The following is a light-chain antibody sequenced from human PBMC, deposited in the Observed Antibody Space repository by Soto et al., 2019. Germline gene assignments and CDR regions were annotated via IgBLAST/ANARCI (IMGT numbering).Light chain of an antibody. CDR1: QSVSSH. CDR2: GAS. J-gene: IGKJ1*01. V-gene: IGKV3-15*01. Sequence: VTQAPSTLSVTPGERATLSCRARQSVSSHLAWYQQKPGQAPRLLIYGASTRATGIPARFSGSGSGTEFTLTISSLQSEDFAVYYCQQYNNWPRTFGQGTKADIK. CDR3: QQYNNWPRT.